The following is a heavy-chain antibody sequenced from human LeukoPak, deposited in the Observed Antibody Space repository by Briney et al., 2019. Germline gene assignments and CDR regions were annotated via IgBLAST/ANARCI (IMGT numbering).Heavy chain of an antibody. CDR1: GYTFTSYD. CDR3: ARTIRFLEWISYYYYYGMDV. Sequence: GASVKVSCKASGYTFTSYDINWVRQATGQGLEWMGWMNPNSGNTGYAQKFQGRVTMTRNTSISTAYMELSSLRSGDTAVYYCARTIRFLEWISYYYYYGMDVWGQGTTVTVSS. V-gene: IGHV1-8*01. D-gene: IGHD3-3*01. CDR2: MNPNSGNT. J-gene: IGHJ6*02.